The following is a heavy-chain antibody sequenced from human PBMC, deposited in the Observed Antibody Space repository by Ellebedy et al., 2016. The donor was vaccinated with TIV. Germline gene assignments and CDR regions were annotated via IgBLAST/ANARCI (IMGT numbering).Heavy chain of an antibody. D-gene: IGHD5-24*01. J-gene: IGHJ6*03. Sequence: GGSLRLXXKGSGYSFTSYWIGWVRQMPGKGLEWMGIIYPGDSDTRYRPSFQGQVTISADKSISTAYLQWSSLKASDTAMYYCARQSREMATRFGSYYYYYYMDVWGKGTTVTVSS. CDR2: IYPGDSDT. CDR3: ARQSREMATRFGSYYYYYYMDV. CDR1: GYSFTSYW. V-gene: IGHV5-51*01.